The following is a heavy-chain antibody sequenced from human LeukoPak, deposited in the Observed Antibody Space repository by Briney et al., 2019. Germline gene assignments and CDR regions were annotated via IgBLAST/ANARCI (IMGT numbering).Heavy chain of an antibody. CDR3: ARHTDRGYYGMDV. CDR1: GYSFTNYW. D-gene: IGHD3-10*01. CDR2: IYPGDSDT. J-gene: IGHJ6*02. Sequence: GESLKISCKGSGYSFTNYWIGWVRQMPGKGLEWMGIIYPGDSDTRYSPSFQGQVTISADKSTSTAYLQWSSLKASDTATYYCARHTDRGYYGMDVWGQGTTVTVSS. V-gene: IGHV5-51*01.